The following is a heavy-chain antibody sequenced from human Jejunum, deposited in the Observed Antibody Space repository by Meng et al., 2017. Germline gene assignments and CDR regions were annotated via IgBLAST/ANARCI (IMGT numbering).Heavy chain of an antibody. Sequence: SETLSLTCNVSGYVITSGYFWGWIRQPPGKGLEWIGSIFHTGSTHYNPSLKSRVTISVDTSKNQFSLKVRYVTAADTAVYYCARGRSPGYGGHDGIAVWGRGTTVTVSS. D-gene: IGHD5-12*01. V-gene: IGHV4-38-2*02. CDR2: IFHTGST. CDR1: GYVITSGYF. J-gene: IGHJ6*02. CDR3: ARGRSPGYGGHDGIAV.